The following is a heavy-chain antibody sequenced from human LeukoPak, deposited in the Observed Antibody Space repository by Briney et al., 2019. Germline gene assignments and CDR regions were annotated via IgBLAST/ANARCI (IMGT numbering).Heavy chain of an antibody. CDR3: ASSRPGIAAAGTFDY. CDR2: IIPIFGTA. V-gene: IGHV1-69*13. Sequence: SVKVSCKASGGTLSSYAISWVRQAPGQGLEWMGGIIPIFGTANYAQKFQGRVTITADESTSTAYMELSSLRSEDTAVYYCASSRPGIAAAGTFDYWGQGTLVTVSS. D-gene: IGHD6-13*01. CDR1: GGTLSSYA. J-gene: IGHJ4*02.